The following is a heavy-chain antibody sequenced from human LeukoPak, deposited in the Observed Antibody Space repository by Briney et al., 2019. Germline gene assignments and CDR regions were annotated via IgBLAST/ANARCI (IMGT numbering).Heavy chain of an antibody. D-gene: IGHD4-23*01. CDR1: GGTFSSYA. CDR2: IIPILGIA. Sequence: SVKVSCKASGGTFSSYAISWVRQAPGQGLEWMGRIIPILGIANYAQKFQGRVTITADKSTSTAYMELSSLRSEDTAVYYCARDHLGYGGNSWGYWGQGTLVTVSS. CDR3: ARDHLGYGGNSWGY. V-gene: IGHV1-69*04. J-gene: IGHJ4*02.